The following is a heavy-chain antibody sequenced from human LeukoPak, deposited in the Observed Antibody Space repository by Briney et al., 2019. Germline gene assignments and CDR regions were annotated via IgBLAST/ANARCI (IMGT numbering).Heavy chain of an antibody. CDR2: IYYSGST. CDR1: GGSISSYY. D-gene: IGHD4-11*01. CDR3: ARADYPTHDFDY. J-gene: IGHJ4*02. Sequence: SETLSLTCTVSGGSISSYYWSWIRQPPGKGLEWIGYIYYSGSTNYNSSLKSRVTISVDTSKNQFSLKLSSVTAADTAVYYCARADYPTHDFDYWGQGTLVTVSS. V-gene: IGHV4-59*01.